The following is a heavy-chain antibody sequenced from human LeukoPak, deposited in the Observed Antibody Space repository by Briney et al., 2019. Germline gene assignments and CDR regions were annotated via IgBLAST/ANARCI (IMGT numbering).Heavy chain of an antibody. CDR1: GFTFSSYG. J-gene: IGHJ4*02. CDR3: ATEYSSGWQTLDY. V-gene: IGHV3-30*02. Sequence: GGSLRLSCAASGFTFSSYGMHWVRQAPGKGLEWVAFIRYDGSNKYYADSVKGRFTISRDNSKNTLYLQMNSLRAEDTAVYYCATEYSSGWQTLDYWGQGTLVTVSS. D-gene: IGHD6-19*01. CDR2: IRYDGSNK.